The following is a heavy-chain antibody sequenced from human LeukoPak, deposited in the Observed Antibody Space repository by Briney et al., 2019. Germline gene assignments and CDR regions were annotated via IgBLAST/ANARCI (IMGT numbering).Heavy chain of an antibody. D-gene: IGHD6-19*01. CDR3: ARAFSSGWAAPFDP. CDR2: IYYSGST. J-gene: IGHJ5*02. CDR1: GGSISSYY. V-gene: IGHV4-59*12. Sequence: SETLSLTCTVSGGSISSYYWSWIRQPPGKGLEWIGYIYYSGSTNYNPSLKSRVTISVDTSKNQFSLKLSSVTAADTAVYYCARAFSSGWAAPFDPWGQGTLVTVSS.